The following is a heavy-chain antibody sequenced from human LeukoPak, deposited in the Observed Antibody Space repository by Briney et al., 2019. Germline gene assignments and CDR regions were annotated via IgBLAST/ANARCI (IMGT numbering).Heavy chain of an antibody. CDR3: ARQSVGVRGVTK. J-gene: IGHJ4*02. Sequence: PSETLSLTCTVSGGSISSSSYYRGWIRQPPGKGLEWIGSIYYSGSTYYNPSLKSRVTISVDTSKNQFSLKLSSVTAADTAVYYCARQSVGVRGVTKWGQGTLVTVSS. CDR1: GGSISSSSYY. CDR2: IYYSGST. D-gene: IGHD3-10*01. V-gene: IGHV4-39*07.